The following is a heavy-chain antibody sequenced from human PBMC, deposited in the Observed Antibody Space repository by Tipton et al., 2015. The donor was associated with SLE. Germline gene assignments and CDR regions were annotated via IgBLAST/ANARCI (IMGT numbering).Heavy chain of an antibody. CDR2: ISGGGSTV. V-gene: IGHV3-11*01. D-gene: IGHD6-6*01. J-gene: IGHJ3*02. CDR1: GFTFSSYW. Sequence: GSLRLSCAASGFTFSSYWMHWVRQAPGKGLEWVSYISGGGSTVYYADSVKGRFTISRDNAKNSLYLQMNSLRVEDTAVYYCARGGQLVGGSTFDIWGQGTMVTVSS. CDR3: ARGGQLVGGSTFDI.